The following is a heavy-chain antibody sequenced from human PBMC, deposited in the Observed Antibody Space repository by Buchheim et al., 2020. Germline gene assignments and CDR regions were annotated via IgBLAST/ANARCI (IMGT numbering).Heavy chain of an antibody. Sequence: EVQLVEPGGDLVQPGGSLRLSCAASGFTFSRYWMHWVRQAPGKGLVWVSRINGDESSTSYADSVKGRFTISRDNAKNTLYLQMNSLRAEDTALYYCARGSGGYYSWFDPWGQGTL. J-gene: IGHJ5*02. CDR1: GFTFSRYW. D-gene: IGHD3-22*01. CDR2: INGDESST. CDR3: ARGSGGYYSWFDP. V-gene: IGHV3-74*01.